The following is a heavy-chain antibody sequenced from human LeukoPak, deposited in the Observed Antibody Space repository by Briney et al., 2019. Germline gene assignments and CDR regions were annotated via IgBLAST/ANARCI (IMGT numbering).Heavy chain of an antibody. CDR3: ARGRGAAASYYYYYGMDV. D-gene: IGHD6-13*01. V-gene: IGHV4-34*01. CDR2: INHSGST. CDR1: GGSFSGYY. J-gene: IGHJ6*02. Sequence: PSETLSLTCAVYGGSFSGYYWSWIRQPPGKGLEWIGEINHSGSTNYNPSLKSRVTISVDTSKNQFSLKLSSVTAADTAVYYCARGRGAAASYYYYYGMDVWRQGTTVTVSS.